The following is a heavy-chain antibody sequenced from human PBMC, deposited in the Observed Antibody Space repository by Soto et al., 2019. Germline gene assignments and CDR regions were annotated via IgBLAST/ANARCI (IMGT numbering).Heavy chain of an antibody. J-gene: IGHJ6*02. D-gene: IGHD3-9*01. Sequence: QVQLVESGGGVVQPGRSLRLSCAASGFTFSSYGMHWVRQAPGKGLEWVAVISYDGSNKYYADSVKGRFTISRDNSKNTLYLQMNSLRAEDTAVYYCAKEGSDYDILTGSGYYGMDVWGLGTTVTVSS. CDR2: ISYDGSNK. CDR1: GFTFSSYG. V-gene: IGHV3-30*18. CDR3: AKEGSDYDILTGSGYYGMDV.